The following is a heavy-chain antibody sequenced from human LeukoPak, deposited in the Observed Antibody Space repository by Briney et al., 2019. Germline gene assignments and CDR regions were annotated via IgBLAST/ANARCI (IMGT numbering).Heavy chain of an antibody. CDR3: ARPKSAVAGSNDAFDI. J-gene: IGHJ3*02. D-gene: IGHD6-19*01. Sequence: SETLSLTCAVYGGSFSGYYWSWIRQPPGKGLEWIGEINHSGSTNYNPSLKSRVTISVDTSKNQFSLKLTSVTAADTAVYYCARPKSAVAGSNDAFDIWGRGTMVTVSS. CDR2: INHSGST. CDR1: GGSFSGYY. V-gene: IGHV4-34*01.